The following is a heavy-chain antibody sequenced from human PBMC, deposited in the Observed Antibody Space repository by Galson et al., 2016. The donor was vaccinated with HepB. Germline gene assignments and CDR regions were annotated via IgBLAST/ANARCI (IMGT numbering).Heavy chain of an antibody. J-gene: IGHJ6*02. CDR1: QFTFNMYS. CDR3: AKPLSNDILRGSGLHV. CDR2: INGTGTVI. D-gene: IGHD2-8*01. V-gene: IGHV3-23*01. Sequence: SLRLSCAASQFTFNMYSMAWVRQAPGKGLEWVSSINGTGTVIYYADSVRDRFTISRDNSKNMLYLHMSSLSPEDTAVYFCAKPLSNDILRGSGLHVWGRGTTVTVSS.